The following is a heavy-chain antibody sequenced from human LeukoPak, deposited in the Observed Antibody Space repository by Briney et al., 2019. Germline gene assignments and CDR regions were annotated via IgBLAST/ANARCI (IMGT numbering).Heavy chain of an antibody. CDR2: ISSSSNTV. J-gene: IGHJ4*02. CDR1: GFSLSSYS. CDR3: ARDPYYSGSALYFDF. Sequence: PGGSLRLSCAASGFSLSSYSMNWVRQAPGKGLEWISYISSSSNTVYYSAAVKGRFTISRDNARNSLSLQMVSLRDEDTAMYYCARDPYYSGSALYFDFWGRGTLVTVSS. D-gene: IGHD3-10*01. V-gene: IGHV3-48*02.